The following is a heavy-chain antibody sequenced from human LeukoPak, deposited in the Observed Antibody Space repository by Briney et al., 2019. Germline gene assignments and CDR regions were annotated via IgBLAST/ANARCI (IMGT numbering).Heavy chain of an antibody. D-gene: IGHD6-13*01. J-gene: IGHJ4*02. CDR3: ARYSSSWYGGYDY. CDR2: INPNSGCT. CDR1: GYTFTGYY. Sequence: GASVKVSCKGSGYTFTGYYMHWVRQAPGQGIEWMGRINPNSGCTNYAQKFQGRVTMTRDTSISTAYMELSRLRSDDTAVYYCARYSSSWYGGYDYWGQGTLVTVSS. V-gene: IGHV1-2*06.